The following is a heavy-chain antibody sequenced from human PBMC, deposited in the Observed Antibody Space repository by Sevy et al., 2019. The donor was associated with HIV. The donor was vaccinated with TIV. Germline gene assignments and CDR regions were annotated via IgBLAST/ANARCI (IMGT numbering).Heavy chain of an antibody. J-gene: IGHJ4*02. V-gene: IGHV1-18*01. CDR1: GYTFASEG. CDR2: IGAYNRNR. CDR3: ARVPTYYYGSATYFES. Sequence: ASVKVSCKASGYTFASEGISWVRQAPGQGLEWMGWIGAYNRNRNSAQKFQTRVTLTIDRSTSTAFMELRGLRSDHTAMYYCARVPTYYYGSATYFESWGQGTLVTVSS. D-gene: IGHD3-10*01.